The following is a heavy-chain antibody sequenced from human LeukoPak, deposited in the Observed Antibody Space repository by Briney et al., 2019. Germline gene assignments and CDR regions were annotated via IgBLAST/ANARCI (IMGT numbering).Heavy chain of an antibody. Sequence: GGSLGLSCAASGFTFSDYYMSWIRQAPGKGLEWISYITNSGTTIYYADSVKGRFTISRDNAKNSLYLQMNSLRAEDTAVYYCARDRGIVATTTQYYFDYWGQGTLVTVSS. CDR1: GFTFSDYY. J-gene: IGHJ4*02. V-gene: IGHV3-11*01. D-gene: IGHD5-12*01. CDR3: ARDRGIVATTTQYYFDY. CDR2: ITNSGTTI.